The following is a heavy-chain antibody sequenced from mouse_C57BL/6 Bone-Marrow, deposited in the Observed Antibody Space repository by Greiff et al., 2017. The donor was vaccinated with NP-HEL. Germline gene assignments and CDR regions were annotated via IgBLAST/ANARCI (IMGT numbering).Heavy chain of an antibody. Sequence: QVQLQQPGAELVKPGASVKLSCKASGYTFTSYWMHWVKQRPGRGLEWIGRIDPISGGPKYNEKFKSKATLTVDKPSSTAYMQLSSLTSEDSAVYYCAREIYYGKHWYFDVWGTGTTVTVSS. J-gene: IGHJ1*03. CDR3: AREIYYGKHWYFDV. D-gene: IGHD2-1*01. CDR2: IDPISGGP. CDR1: GYTFTSYW. V-gene: IGHV1-72*01.